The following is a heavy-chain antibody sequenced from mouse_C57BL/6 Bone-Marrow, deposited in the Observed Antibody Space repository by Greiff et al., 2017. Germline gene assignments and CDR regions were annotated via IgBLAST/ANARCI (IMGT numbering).Heavy chain of an antibody. Sequence: QVQLQQPGAELVKPGASVKLSCKASGYTFTSYWMHWVKQRPGQGLEWIGMIHPNSGSTKYNEKFTSKATMTVDKSSSPAYMQLSSLTSDDSAVYYCARGIYYDYDVPFFFDYWGQGTTLTVSS. V-gene: IGHV1-64*01. J-gene: IGHJ2*01. CDR3: ARGIYYDYDVPFFFDY. D-gene: IGHD2-4*01. CDR2: IHPNSGST. CDR1: GYTFTSYW.